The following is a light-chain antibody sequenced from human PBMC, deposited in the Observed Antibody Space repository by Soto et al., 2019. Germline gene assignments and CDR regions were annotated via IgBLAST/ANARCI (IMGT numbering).Light chain of an antibody. CDR1: QSVTSHY. V-gene: IGKV3-20*01. J-gene: IGKJ1*01. Sequence: EIVLTQSPGTLSLSPGERATLSCRASQSVTSHYLAWYQQKPGQAPSLLIYGASARAAGIPDRFSGSGTGTDFALTISGLEPEDFAVYFCQQYASSPWTFGQGTKVEIK. CDR2: GAS. CDR3: QQYASSPWT.